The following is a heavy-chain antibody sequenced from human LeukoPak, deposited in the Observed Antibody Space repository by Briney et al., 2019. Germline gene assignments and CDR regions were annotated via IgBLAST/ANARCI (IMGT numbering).Heavy chain of an antibody. CDR1: GFTFSSYA. J-gene: IGHJ6*02. CDR3: ASDVPITYYYDSSGAAGYYGMDV. Sequence: GGSLRLSCAASGFTFSSYAMHWVRQAPGKGLEWVAVISYDGSNKYYADSVKGRFTISRDNSKNTLYLQMNSLRAEDTAVYYCASDVPITYYYDSSGAAGYYGMDVWGQGTTVTVSS. CDR2: ISYDGSNK. V-gene: IGHV3-30*14. D-gene: IGHD3-22*01.